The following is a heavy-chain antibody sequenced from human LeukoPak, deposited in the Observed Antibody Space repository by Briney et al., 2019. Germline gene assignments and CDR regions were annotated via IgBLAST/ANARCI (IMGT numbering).Heavy chain of an antibody. CDR3: ARWGSYRYYFDY. V-gene: IGHV1-46*01. Sequence: ASVKVSCKASGGTFSSYAISWVRQAPGQGLEWMGIINPSGGSTSYAQKFQGRVTMTRDTSTSTVYMELSSLRSEDTAVYYCARWGSYRYYFDYWGQGTLVTVSS. J-gene: IGHJ4*02. CDR1: GGTFSSYA. D-gene: IGHD3-16*02. CDR2: INPSGGST.